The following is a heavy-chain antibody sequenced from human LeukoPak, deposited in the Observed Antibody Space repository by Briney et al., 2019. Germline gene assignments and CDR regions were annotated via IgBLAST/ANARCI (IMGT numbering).Heavy chain of an antibody. Sequence: GGSLRLSSAASGFTVSSNYMSWVRQAPGKGLEWVSVIYIGGSTYYADSVKGRFTISRDNSKNTLYLQMNSLRAEDTAVYYCARVSRGVFDPWGQGTLVTVSS. D-gene: IGHD3-16*01. J-gene: IGHJ5*02. V-gene: IGHV3-66*01. CDR3: ARVSRGVFDP. CDR1: GFTVSSNY. CDR2: IYIGGST.